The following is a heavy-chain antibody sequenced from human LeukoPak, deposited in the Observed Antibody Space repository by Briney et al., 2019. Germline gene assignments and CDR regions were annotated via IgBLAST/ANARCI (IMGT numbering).Heavy chain of an antibody. D-gene: IGHD3-3*01. Sequence: ESLRIPCKGSGYSFTSYWVGWVRQMPGKGLEWMGIIYPGDSDTRYSPSFQGQVTISADKSISTAYLQRSSLKASDTAMYYCARRNHYDFWSGYYNYYYGMDVWGQGTTVTVSS. J-gene: IGHJ6*02. CDR2: IYPGDSDT. CDR3: ARRNHYDFWSGYYNYYYGMDV. CDR1: GYSFTSYW. V-gene: IGHV5-51*01.